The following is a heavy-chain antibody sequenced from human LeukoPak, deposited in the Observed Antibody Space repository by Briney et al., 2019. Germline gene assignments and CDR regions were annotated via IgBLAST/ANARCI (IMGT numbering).Heavy chain of an antibody. CDR1: GGTFSSYA. Sequence: GSSVKVSCKASGGTFSSYAISWVRQAPGQGLEWMGRIIPILGIANYAQKFQGRVTITADKSTSTAYMELSSLRSEDTAVYYCARVLRAGSSGWYDAFDIWGQGTMVTVSS. D-gene: IGHD6-19*01. J-gene: IGHJ3*02. CDR2: IIPILGIA. CDR3: ARVLRAGSSGWYDAFDI. V-gene: IGHV1-69*04.